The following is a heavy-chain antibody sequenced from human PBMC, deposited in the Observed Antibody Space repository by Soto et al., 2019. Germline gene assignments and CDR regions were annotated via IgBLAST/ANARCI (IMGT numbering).Heavy chain of an antibody. V-gene: IGHV4-39*01. CDR3: AKHPVYVFRSVYSDNWLPP. J-gene: IGHJ5*02. CDR1: GGSISSSSYY. CDR2: IYYSGST. D-gene: IGHD3-3*01. Sequence: PSETLSLTCTVSGGSISSSSYYWGWIRQPPGKGLEWIGSIYYSGSTYYNPSLKSRVTISVDTSKNQFSLKLSSVTAADTAVYYGAKHPVYVFRSVYSDNWLPPWGQEPRVTVS.